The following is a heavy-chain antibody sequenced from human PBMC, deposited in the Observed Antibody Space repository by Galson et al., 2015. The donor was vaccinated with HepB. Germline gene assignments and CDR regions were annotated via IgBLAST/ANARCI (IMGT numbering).Heavy chain of an antibody. CDR1: GFTFSSYD. V-gene: IGHV3-13*04. J-gene: IGHJ4*02. D-gene: IGHD1-26*01. Sequence: SLRLSCAASGFTFSSYDMHWVRQATGKGLEWVSAIGTAGDTYYPGSVKGRFTISRENAKNSLYPQMNSLRAGDTAVYYCARGRYWRGFDYWGQGTLVAVSS. CDR3: ARGRYWRGFDY. CDR2: IGTAGDT.